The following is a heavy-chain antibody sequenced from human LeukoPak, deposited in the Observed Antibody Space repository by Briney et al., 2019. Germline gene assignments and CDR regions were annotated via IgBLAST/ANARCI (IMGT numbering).Heavy chain of an antibody. CDR3: AKDPYGTRYFDY. Sequence: GGSLRLSCAASGFTFNKYAMSWVRQAPGKRLEWVSSLSGSGGDRYDAESVKGRSTISRDNSKNTVYLEMNSLRADDTAVYYCAKDPYGTRYFDYWGQGTLVTVSS. CDR2: LSGSGGDR. J-gene: IGHJ4*02. CDR1: GFTFNKYA. D-gene: IGHD2-2*01. V-gene: IGHV3-23*01.